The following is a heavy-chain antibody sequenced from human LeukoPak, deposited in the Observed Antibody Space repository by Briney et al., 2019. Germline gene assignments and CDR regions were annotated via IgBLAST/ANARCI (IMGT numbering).Heavy chain of an antibody. CDR3: ARGLTGYFNWFDP. J-gene: IGHJ5*02. D-gene: IGHD1-1*01. CDR1: GFTFSSYS. Sequence: PGGSLRLSCAASGFTFSSYSMNWVRQPPGKGLEWIGEINHSGSTNYNPSLKSRVTISVDTSKNQFSLKLSSVTAADTAVYYCARGLTGYFNWFDPWGQGTLVTVSS. CDR2: INHSGST. V-gene: IGHV4-34*01.